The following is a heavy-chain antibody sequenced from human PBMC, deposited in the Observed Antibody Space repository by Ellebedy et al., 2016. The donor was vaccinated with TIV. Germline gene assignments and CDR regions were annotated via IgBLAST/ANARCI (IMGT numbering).Heavy chain of an antibody. D-gene: IGHD2/OR15-2a*01. CDR1: GVSVSLDY. CDR2: IYNDGRT. V-gene: IGHV3-66*01. CDR3: ARESRANIGSL. Sequence: PGGSLRLSCAVSGVSVSLDYLSWVRQAPGKGPEWVSIIYNDGRTFYADSMKDRFIISRDNSKNIVFLQMNSLRVEDTAVYFCARESRANIGSLWGQGTLVTVSS. J-gene: IGHJ4*02.